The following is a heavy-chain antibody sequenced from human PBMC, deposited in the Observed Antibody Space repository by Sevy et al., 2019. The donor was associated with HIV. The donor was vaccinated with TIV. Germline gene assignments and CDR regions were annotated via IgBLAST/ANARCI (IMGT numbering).Heavy chain of an antibody. CDR1: GGSISSYY. J-gene: IGHJ4*02. CDR3: AREVRVSGTLDY. V-gene: IGHV4-59*01. Sequence: SETLSLTCTVSGGSISSYYWSWIRQPPGKGLEWIGYIYYSGSTNYNPSLKSRVTISVDTSKDQFSLKLSSVTAADTAVYYCAREVRVSGTLDYWGQGTLVTVSS. D-gene: IGHD6-13*01. CDR2: IYYSGST.